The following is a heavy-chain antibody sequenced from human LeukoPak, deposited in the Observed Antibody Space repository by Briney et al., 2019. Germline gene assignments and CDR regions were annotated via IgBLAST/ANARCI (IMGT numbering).Heavy chain of an antibody. CDR3: ARALGYCSSTSCRDMDV. CDR2: INHSGST. Sequence: ETLSLTGXVYGGSXSGYYWSWIGQPPGKGLEWIGEINHSGSTNYNPSLKSRVTISVDTSKNQFSLKLSSVTAADTAVYYCARALGYCSSTSCRDMDVWGQGTTVTVSS. J-gene: IGHJ6*02. CDR1: GGSXSGYY. D-gene: IGHD2-2*01. V-gene: IGHV4-34*01.